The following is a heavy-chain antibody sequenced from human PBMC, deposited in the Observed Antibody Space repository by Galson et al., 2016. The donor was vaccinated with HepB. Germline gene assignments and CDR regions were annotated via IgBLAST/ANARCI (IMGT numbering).Heavy chain of an antibody. CDR3: ARVGFGRSYGQGFDY. CDR1: GFTFSSYG. CDR2: ISYDGSNK. J-gene: IGHJ4*02. Sequence: SLRLSCAASGFTFSSYGMHWVRQAPGKGLEWVAVISYDGSNKYYADSVKGRFTISRDDSKNTLHLQMDSLRPEDTAVYYCARVGFGRSYGQGFDYWGQGTLVTVSS. V-gene: IGHV3-30*03. D-gene: IGHD3-16*01.